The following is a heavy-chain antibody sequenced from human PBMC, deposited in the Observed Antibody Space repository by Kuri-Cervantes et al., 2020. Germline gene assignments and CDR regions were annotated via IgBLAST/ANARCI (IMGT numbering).Heavy chain of an antibody. CDR1: AFIISDYW. CDR3: AKGWWELRTHDAFDI. Sequence: GGSLRLSCAASAFIISDYWMHWVRQAPGKGLEWVAVISYDGSIKYYAYPVKGRFTISRDNSKNTLYLQMNSLGAEDTAVYYCAKGWWELRTHDAFDIWGQGTMVTVSS. V-gene: IGHV3-30*07. CDR2: ISYDGSIK. D-gene: IGHD1-26*01. J-gene: IGHJ3*02.